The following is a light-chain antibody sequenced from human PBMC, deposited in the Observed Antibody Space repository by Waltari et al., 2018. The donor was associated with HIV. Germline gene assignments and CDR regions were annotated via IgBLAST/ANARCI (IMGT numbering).Light chain of an antibody. CDR2: EVS. CDR1: SSDVGAYNY. J-gene: IGLJ2*01. CDR3: SSYTNTSTLV. V-gene: IGLV2-14*01. Sequence: QSALTPPPSVSGSPVDALTIPCTGTSSDVGAYNYLSWYQQHPARPPKLMIYEVSNRPSGVYHRFSGSKSGNTASLTISGLQAEDEADYYCSSYTNTSTLVFGGGTKVTVL.